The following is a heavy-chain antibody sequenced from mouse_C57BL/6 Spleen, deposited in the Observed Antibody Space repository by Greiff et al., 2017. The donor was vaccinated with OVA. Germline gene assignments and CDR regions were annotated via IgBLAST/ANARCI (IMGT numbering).Heavy chain of an antibody. J-gene: IGHJ2*01. CDR3: ARWGVGADY. CDR2: INPGSGGT. CDR1: GYAFTNYL. D-gene: IGHD1-1*01. Sequence: VQLQQSGAELVRPGTSVKVSCKASGYAFTNYLIEWVKQRPGQGLEWIGVINPGSGGTNYNEKFKGKATLTADKSSSTAYMQLRSLTSEDSAVYFCARWGVGADYWGQGTTLPVSS. V-gene: IGHV1-54*01.